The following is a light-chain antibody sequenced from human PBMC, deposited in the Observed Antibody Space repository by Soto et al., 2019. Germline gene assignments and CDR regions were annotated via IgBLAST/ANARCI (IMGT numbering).Light chain of an antibody. CDR1: QSVGTK. J-gene: IGKJ1*01. Sequence: IVITQSPATLSVSLVERANLSCKASQSVGTKLAWYQQTPGQAPRLLIYGASNRATGVPARISGSVSGTEFTLTIASLQSEDFAIYYCQQYSSWLWTFGQGTKVDIK. CDR2: GAS. V-gene: IGKV3-15*01. CDR3: QQYSSWLWT.